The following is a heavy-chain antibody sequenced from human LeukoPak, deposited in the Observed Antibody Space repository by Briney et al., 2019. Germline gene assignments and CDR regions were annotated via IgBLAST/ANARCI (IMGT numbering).Heavy chain of an antibody. D-gene: IGHD2-15*01. Sequence: GASVKVSCKASGYTFTSYYMHWVRQAPGQGLEWMGIINPSGGSTSYAQKFQGRVTMTRDTSTSTVYMELSSLRSEDTAVYYCARVGGEGYCGGGSCDDAFDIWGQGTMVTVSS. CDR1: GYTFTSYY. CDR3: ARVGGEGYCGGGSCDDAFDI. V-gene: IGHV1-46*03. CDR2: INPSGGST. J-gene: IGHJ3*02.